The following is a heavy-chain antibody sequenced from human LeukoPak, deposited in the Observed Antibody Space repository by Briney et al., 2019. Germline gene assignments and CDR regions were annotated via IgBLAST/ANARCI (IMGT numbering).Heavy chain of an antibody. D-gene: IGHD2-15*01. Sequence: PSETLSLTCTVSGGSISSYYWSWIRQPAGKGLEWIGYIYHSDTTNYNPSLKSRVTISVDTSKNQFSLKLSSVTAADTAVYYCAQKAPYSPGYSQDWGQGTLVTVSS. CDR3: AQKAPYSPGYSQD. CDR2: IYHSDTT. V-gene: IGHV4-59*01. J-gene: IGHJ1*01. CDR1: GGSISSYY.